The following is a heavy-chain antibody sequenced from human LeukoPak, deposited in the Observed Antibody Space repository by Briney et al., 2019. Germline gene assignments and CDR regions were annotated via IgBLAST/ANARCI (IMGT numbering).Heavy chain of an antibody. CDR2: INHSGST. Sequence: SETLSLTCAVYGGSFSGYYWSWIRQPPGKGLEWIGEINHSGSTNYNPSPKSRVTISVDTSKNQFSLKLTSVTAADTAVYYCARTEESGYNSGYFGYYYYMDVWGKGTTVTVSS. CDR1: GGSFSGYY. V-gene: IGHV4-34*01. J-gene: IGHJ6*03. D-gene: IGHD5-18*01. CDR3: ARTEESGYNSGYFGYYYYMDV.